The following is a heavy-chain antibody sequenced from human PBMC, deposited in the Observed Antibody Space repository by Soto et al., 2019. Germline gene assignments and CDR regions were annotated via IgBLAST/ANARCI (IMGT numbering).Heavy chain of an antibody. J-gene: IGHJ4*02. D-gene: IGHD2-15*01. Sequence: SSETLSPPCSVSGVSLRGYYWSWIRPPPGKGLEWIGYIYYSGSTNYNPSLKGRVTMSVDTPKHQVSLKLTSVTAADTAMYFCAKYRRTDAEGYTFDYWGQGALVTDSS. CDR2: IYYSGST. CDR3: AKYRRTDAEGYTFDY. V-gene: IGHV4-59*01. CDR1: GVSLRGYY.